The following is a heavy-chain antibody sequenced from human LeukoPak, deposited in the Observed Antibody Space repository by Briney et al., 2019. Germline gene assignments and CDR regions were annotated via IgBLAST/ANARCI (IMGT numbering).Heavy chain of an antibody. D-gene: IGHD2-2*01. J-gene: IGHJ4*02. CDR2: ISAYNGNT. CDR3: ARDRVVAVPAASQFDY. Sequence: GASVKVSCKASGYTFTSYGISWVRQAPGQGLEWMGRISAYNGNTNYAQKLQGRVTMTTDTSTSTAYMELRSLRSDDTAVYYCARDRVVAVPAASQFDYWGQGTLVTVSS. V-gene: IGHV1-18*01. CDR1: GYTFTSYG.